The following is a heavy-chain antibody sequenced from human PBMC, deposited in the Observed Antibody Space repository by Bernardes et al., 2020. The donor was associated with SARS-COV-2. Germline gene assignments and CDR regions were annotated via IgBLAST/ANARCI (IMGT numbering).Heavy chain of an antibody. Sequence: SETLSLTCTVSGGSVRNHYWSWIRQPPGKGLEWIGHIYYTGSTKYNSSLKSRVTISLATSDNQFSLTLNSVSAADTAVYYCARHLLDFGDYVVDSWGQGTLVTVSS. CDR1: GGSVRNHY. V-gene: IGHV4-59*02. J-gene: IGHJ5*01. D-gene: IGHD4-17*01. CDR3: ARHLLDFGDYVVDS. CDR2: IYYTGST.